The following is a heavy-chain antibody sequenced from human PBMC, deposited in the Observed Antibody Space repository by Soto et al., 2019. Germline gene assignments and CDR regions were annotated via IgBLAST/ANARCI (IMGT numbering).Heavy chain of an antibody. Sequence: QLQLQESGPGLVKPSETLSLTCTVSGGSISSSSYYWGWIRQPPGKGLEWIGSIYYSGSTYYNPSLKSRVTISVDTSKNQFSLKLSSVTAADTAVYYCARFHQGGDQVDYWGQGTLVTVSS. V-gene: IGHV4-39*01. CDR1: GGSISSSSYY. CDR3: ARFHQGGDQVDY. CDR2: IYYSGST. J-gene: IGHJ4*02. D-gene: IGHD3-16*01.